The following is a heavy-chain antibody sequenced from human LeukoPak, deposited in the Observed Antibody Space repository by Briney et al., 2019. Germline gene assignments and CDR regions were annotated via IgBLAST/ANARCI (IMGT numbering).Heavy chain of an antibody. V-gene: IGHV3-53*01. Sequence: GGSLRLSCAASGLAVSSNYMSWVRQAPGKGLEWVSIIYSGGSTEYTNSVKGRFTISRDNSKNMVYLQMNSLRAEDTAVYYCARGNSGSWNYKRGFDYWGQGTLVTVSS. CDR2: IYSGGST. D-gene: IGHD1-26*01. CDR1: GLAVSSNY. CDR3: ARGNSGSWNYKRGFDY. J-gene: IGHJ4*02.